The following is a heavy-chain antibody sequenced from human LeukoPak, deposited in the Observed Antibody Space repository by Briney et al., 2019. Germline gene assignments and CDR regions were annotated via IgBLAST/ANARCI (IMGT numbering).Heavy chain of an antibody. CDR2: IIPIFGTA. Sequence: VASVKVSCKASGGTFSSYAISWVRQAPGQGLEWMGGIIPIFGTANYAQKFQGRVTITADKSTSTAYMELSSLRSEDTAVYYCAADTAMAEIGYYYYYMDVWGKGTTVTVSS. CDR1: GGTFSSYA. V-gene: IGHV1-69*06. D-gene: IGHD5-18*01. CDR3: AADTAMAEIGYYYYYMDV. J-gene: IGHJ6*03.